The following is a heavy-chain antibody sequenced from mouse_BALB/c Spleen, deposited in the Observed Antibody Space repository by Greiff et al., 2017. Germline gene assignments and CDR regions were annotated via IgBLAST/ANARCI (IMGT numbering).Heavy chain of an antibody. J-gene: IGHJ1*01. D-gene: IGHD2-1*01. V-gene: IGHV14-3*02. Sequence: EVQLQQSGAELVKPGASVKLSCTASGFNIKDTYMHWVKQRPEQGLEWIGRIDPANGNTKYDPKFQGKATITADTSANTAYLQLSSLTSEDTAVYYCARGGNYVWYFDVWGAGTTVTVSS. CDR2: IDPANGNT. CDR3: ARGGNYVWYFDV. CDR1: GFNIKDTY.